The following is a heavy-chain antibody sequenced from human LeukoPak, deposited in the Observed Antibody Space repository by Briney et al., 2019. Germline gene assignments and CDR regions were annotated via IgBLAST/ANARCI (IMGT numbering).Heavy chain of an antibody. Sequence: ASVKDSCKASGYTFTGYVPSWVRQAPGQRLEWMGWIIAYDVNTNYAQKPQGGVTMTTETSTSTAYMGLWSLRAEETAAYYCARDGTGWYADYYYYGMDVWGQGTTVTVSS. CDR2: IIAYDVNT. CDR3: ARDGTGWYADYYYYGMDV. D-gene: IGHD6-19*01. V-gene: IGHV1-18*01. J-gene: IGHJ6*02. CDR1: GYTFTGYV.